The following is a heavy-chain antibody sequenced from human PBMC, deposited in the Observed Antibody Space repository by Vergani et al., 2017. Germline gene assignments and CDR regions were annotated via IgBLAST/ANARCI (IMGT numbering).Heavy chain of an antibody. V-gene: IGHV4-61*02. CDR1: GASISGGGYY. CDR3: VRELGASLGAYFDY. CDR2: KYSRGT. J-gene: IGHJ4*02. D-gene: IGHD1-26*01. Sequence: QVHLQESGPGLVKPSQTLSLTCTVSGASISGGGYYWSWIRQPAGKGLEWIGRKYSRGTEYNPSLKSRVAVSINTSKSQFSLKLTSVTAADAAMYYCVRELGASLGAYFDYWGQGALVSVSS.